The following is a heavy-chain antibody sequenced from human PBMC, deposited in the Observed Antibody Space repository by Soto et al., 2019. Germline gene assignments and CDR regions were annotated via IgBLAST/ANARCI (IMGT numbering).Heavy chain of an antibody. Sequence: SENLSLTCAVSGGPISSRTYSWGWIRQTPGKALQWIGQINHSGSSIYNPSLKNRVTISTMSNNKFSLELSSVTAADTAVYYCTRGLFSGSSYSGSWYYFDSWGQGTMVTVS. D-gene: IGHD1-26*01. V-gene: IGHV4-39*07. CDR3: TRGLFSGSSYSGSWYYFDS. CDR1: GGPISSRTYS. CDR2: INHSGSS. J-gene: IGHJ4*02.